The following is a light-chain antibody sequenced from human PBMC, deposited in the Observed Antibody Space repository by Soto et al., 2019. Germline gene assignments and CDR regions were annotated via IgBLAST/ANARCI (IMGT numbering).Light chain of an antibody. CDR1: RSVSSN. CDR2: GAS. J-gene: IGKJ2*01. CDR3: QQYYSTPYT. V-gene: IGKV3-15*01. Sequence: EVVMTQSPATLSVSPGERAALSCRASRSVSSNLAWYQQKPGQAPRLLIYGASTRATGIPARFSGSGSGTEFTLTISSLQSEDFAVYYCQQYYSTPYTFGQGTKLEIK.